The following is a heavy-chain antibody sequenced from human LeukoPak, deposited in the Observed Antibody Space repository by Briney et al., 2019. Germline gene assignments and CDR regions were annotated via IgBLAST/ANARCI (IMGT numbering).Heavy chain of an antibody. CDR3: ARVYCSGGSCYYFDY. D-gene: IGHD2-15*01. CDR2: IYTSGST. CDR1: GGSISSYY. J-gene: IGHJ4*02. Sequence: PSETLSLTCTVSGGSISSYYWSWIRQPAGKGLEWIGRIYTSGSTNYNPSLKSRVTMSVDTFKNQFSLKLSSVTAADTAAYYCARVYCSGGSCYYFDYWGQGTLVTVSS. V-gene: IGHV4-4*07.